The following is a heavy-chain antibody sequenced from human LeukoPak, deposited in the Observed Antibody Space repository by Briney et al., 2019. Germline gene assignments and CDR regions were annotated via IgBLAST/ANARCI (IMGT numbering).Heavy chain of an antibody. Sequence: SVKVSCKASGGTFSSYAISWVRQAPGQGLEWMGGIVPIFGTANYAQQFQGRVTITTDESKCTAYMELRTMSSEDTGVDYGARAVHDESIAAPYFDCWGQGTLVTVSS. V-gene: IGHV1-69*05. D-gene: IGHD6-6*01. CDR3: ARAVHDESIAAPYFDC. CDR1: GGTFSSYA. J-gene: IGHJ4*02. CDR2: IVPIFGTA.